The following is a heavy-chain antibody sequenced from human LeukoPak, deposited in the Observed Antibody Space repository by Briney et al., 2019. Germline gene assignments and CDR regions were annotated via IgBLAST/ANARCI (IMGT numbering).Heavy chain of an antibody. CDR1: GVSISSHY. Sequence: PSETLSLTCSVSGVSISSHYWSWIRQPPGKGLEWIGYMYHTGSDNFNPSLQSRVTMSVNTSKNQFSLRLTSVITADTAVYYCARDFQRLGCDAFDFWGQGTMVTVSS. J-gene: IGHJ3*01. CDR2: MYHTGSD. V-gene: IGHV4-59*11. CDR3: ARDFQRLGCDAFDF. D-gene: IGHD6-25*01.